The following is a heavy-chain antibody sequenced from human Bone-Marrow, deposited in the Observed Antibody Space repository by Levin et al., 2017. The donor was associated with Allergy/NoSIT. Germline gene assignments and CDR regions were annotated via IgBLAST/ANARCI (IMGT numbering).Heavy chain of an antibody. CDR1: GFTFNDYT. CDR3: AKDLSPRIAVTGNIEY. Sequence: GGSLRLSCAASGFTFNDYTMHWVRQAPQRGLEWVSLISWDASTTYYADSVRGRFTISRDNSKNALYLQMNSLTTEDTALYYCAKDLSPRIAVTGNIEYWGQGPLVTVSS. V-gene: IGHV3-43*01. CDR2: ISWDASTT. D-gene: IGHD6-19*01. J-gene: IGHJ4*02.